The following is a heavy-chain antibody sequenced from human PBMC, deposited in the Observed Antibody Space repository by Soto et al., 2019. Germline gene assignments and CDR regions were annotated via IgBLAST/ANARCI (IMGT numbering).Heavy chain of an antibody. J-gene: IGHJ4*02. D-gene: IGHD6-19*01. CDR1: GGSISSSSYY. Sequence: SETLSLTCTVSGGSISSSSYYWGWIRQPPGKGLEWIGSIYYSGSTYYNPSLKSRVTISVDTSKNQFSLRLSSVAAADTAVYYCARRPGSGRLDGINPFDYWGQGTLVTVSS. CDR3: ARRPGSGRLDGINPFDY. V-gene: IGHV4-39*01. CDR2: IYYSGST.